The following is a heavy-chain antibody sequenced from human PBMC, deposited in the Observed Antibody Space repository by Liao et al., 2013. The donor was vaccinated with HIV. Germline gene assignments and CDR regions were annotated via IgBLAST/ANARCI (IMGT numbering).Heavy chain of an antibody. J-gene: IGHJ4*02. CDR2: IFYSGSP. CDR3: ARWGFLFFDY. CDR1: SGSISSYY. V-gene: IGHV4-59*12. Sequence: QVQLQESGSGLVKPSETLSLTCTVSSGSISSYYWSWIRQPPGKGLEWIGYIFYSGSPNYNPSFKSRVTMSADTSKNQFSLKLKSVTAADTAMYYCARWGFLFFDYWGQGALVTVSS. D-gene: IGHD7-27*01.